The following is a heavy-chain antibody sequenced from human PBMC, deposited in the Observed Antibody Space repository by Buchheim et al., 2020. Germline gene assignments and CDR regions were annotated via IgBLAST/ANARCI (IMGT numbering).Heavy chain of an antibody. Sequence: EVQLVESGGGLVQPGGSLRLSCAASGFTFSSYWMSWVRQAPGKGLEWVANIKQDGSEKYYVDSVRGRFTISRDNAKNSMYLQMNSLRAEDTAVYYCARARVTIFGVVGNFDYWGQGTL. CDR3: ARARVTIFGVVGNFDY. CDR1: GFTFSSYW. CDR2: IKQDGSEK. J-gene: IGHJ4*02. V-gene: IGHV3-7*04. D-gene: IGHD3-3*01.